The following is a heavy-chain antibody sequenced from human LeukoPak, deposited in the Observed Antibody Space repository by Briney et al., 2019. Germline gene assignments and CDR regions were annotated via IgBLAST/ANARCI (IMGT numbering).Heavy chain of an antibody. J-gene: IGHJ4*02. CDR2: ISGSGGST. Sequence: AGGSLRLSCAASGFTFSSYAMSWVRQAPGKGLEWVSAISGSGGSTYYADSVKGRFTISRDNSKNTLYLQMNSLRAEDTAVYYCAKRGMDYYDSSDYFDYWGQGTLVTVSS. D-gene: IGHD3-22*01. CDR1: GFTFSSYA. CDR3: AKRGMDYYDSSDYFDY. V-gene: IGHV3-23*01.